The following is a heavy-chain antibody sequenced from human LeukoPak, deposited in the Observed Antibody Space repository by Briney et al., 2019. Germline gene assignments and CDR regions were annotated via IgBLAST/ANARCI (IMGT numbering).Heavy chain of an antibody. CDR1: GFTVSSNY. CDR2: IYSGGST. J-gene: IGHJ3*02. CDR3: AKDLLYKGYCSGGSCYQAFDI. V-gene: IGHV3-66*02. Sequence: PGGSLRLSCAASGFTVSSNYMSWVRQAPGKGLEWVSIIYSGGSTYYTDSVKGRFTISRDNSKNTLYLQMNSLRAEDTAVYYCAKDLLYKGYCSGGSCYQAFDIWGQGTMVTVSS. D-gene: IGHD2-15*01.